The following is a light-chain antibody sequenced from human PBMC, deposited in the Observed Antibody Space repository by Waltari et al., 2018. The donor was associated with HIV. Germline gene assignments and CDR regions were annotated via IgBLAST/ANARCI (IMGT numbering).Light chain of an antibody. CDR1: QNIVSN. Sequence: EIVLTQSPDFQSVTPKETVTITCRASQNIVSNLHWYQQKPDQSPKLVIKYASRSFSGVPSRFSGSGSGTDFSLTISRLEAEDAATYFCHQSSSLPHTFGQGTKLEIK. CDR3: HQSSSLPHT. CDR2: YAS. V-gene: IGKV6-21*01. J-gene: IGKJ2*01.